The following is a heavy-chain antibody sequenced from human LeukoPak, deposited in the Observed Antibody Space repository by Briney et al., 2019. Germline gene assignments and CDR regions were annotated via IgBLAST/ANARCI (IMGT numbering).Heavy chain of an antibody. CDR2: INTDGTST. CDR3: ARPQQGGTTRSHGLDV. J-gene: IGHJ6*02. V-gene: IGHV3-74*01. D-gene: IGHD2-2*01. CDR1: GFTFSNSW. Sequence: HTGESLRLSCAASGFTFSNSWMQWVRQVPGKGLVWVSRINTDGTSTSYADSVRSRFIISRDNAKNTLYLQMNSLRAEDTAVYYCARPQQGGTTRSHGLDVWGQGTTVTVSS.